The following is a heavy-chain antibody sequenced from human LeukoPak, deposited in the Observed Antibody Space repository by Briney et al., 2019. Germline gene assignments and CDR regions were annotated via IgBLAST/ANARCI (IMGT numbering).Heavy chain of an antibody. D-gene: IGHD6-19*01. CDR1: GYTFTSYD. Sequence: ASVKVSCKASGYTFTSYDINWVRQATGQGLEWMGWMNPNSGNTGYAQKFQGRVTITRNTSISTAYMDLSSLRSDDTAVYYCARRAVAYYYYYYMDVWGKGTTVTVSS. V-gene: IGHV1-8*03. CDR3: ARRAVAYYYYYYMDV. CDR2: MNPNSGNT. J-gene: IGHJ6*03.